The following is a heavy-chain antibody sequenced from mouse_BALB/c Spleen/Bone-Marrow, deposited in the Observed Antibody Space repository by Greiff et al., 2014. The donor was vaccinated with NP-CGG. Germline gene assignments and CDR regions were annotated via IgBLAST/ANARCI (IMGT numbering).Heavy chain of an antibody. CDR3: TRDLYDGDSYYAMDY. Sequence: EVKLVESGGGLVKPGGSLKLPCAASGFTFSSYTMSWVRQTPEKRLEWVATITSVGVYTYYPDSVKGRFTISRDNAKNTLYLQMSSLKSEDTAMYYCTRDLYDGDSYYAMDYWGQGTSVTVSS. J-gene: IGHJ4*01. CDR1: GFTFSSYT. CDR2: ITSVGVYT. V-gene: IGHV5-6-4*01. D-gene: IGHD2-3*01.